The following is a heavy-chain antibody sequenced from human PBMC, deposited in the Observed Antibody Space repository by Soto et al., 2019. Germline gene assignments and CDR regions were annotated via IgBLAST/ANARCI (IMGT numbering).Heavy chain of an antibody. CDR3: ANSPSGPYNWFDP. CDR1: GFTFSSYA. Sequence: PGGSLRLSCAASGFTFSSYAMGWVRQAPGKGLEWVSAISGSGGSTYYADSVKGRFTISRDNSKNTLYLQMNSLRAEDTAVYYCANSPSGPYNWFDPWGQGTLVTVSS. V-gene: IGHV3-23*01. J-gene: IGHJ5*02. CDR2: ISGSGGST.